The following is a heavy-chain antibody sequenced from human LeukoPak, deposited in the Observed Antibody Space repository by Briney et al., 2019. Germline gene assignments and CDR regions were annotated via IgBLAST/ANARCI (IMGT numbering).Heavy chain of an antibody. CDR3: ARELEVGPTMIVVVTLGY. CDR2: INAGNGNT. D-gene: IGHD3-22*01. V-gene: IGHV1-3*01. CDR1: GYTFTSYA. J-gene: IGHJ4*02. Sequence: ASVKVSCKASGYTFTSYAMHWVRQAPGQRLEWMGWINAGNGNTKYSQKFQGRVTITRDTSASTAYMELSSLRSEDTAVYYCARELEVGPTMIVVVTLGYWGQGTLVTVSS.